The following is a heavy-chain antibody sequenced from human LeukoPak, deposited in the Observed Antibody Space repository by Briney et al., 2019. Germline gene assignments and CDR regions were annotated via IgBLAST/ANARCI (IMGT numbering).Heavy chain of an antibody. CDR1: GFTFSNAY. D-gene: IGHD4-17*01. CDR3: TTGSGDYGLDY. J-gene: IGHJ4*02. Sequence: PGGSLRLSCAASGFTFSNAYMNWVRQAPGKGLEWVGRIKPKTDGETTEYAAPVKDRSSISRDDSKSMMYLQMNSLKTEDTAVYYCTTGSGDYGLDYWGQGTLVTASS. CDR2: IKPKTDGETT. V-gene: IGHV3-15*07.